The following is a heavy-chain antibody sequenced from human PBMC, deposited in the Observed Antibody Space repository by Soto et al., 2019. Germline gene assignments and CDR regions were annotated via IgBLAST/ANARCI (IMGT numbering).Heavy chain of an antibody. J-gene: IGHJ5*02. V-gene: IGHV4-59*01. CDR2: MYYTGTT. CDR1: VVSISIYD. D-gene: IGHD3-10*01. CDR3: AGRHFGELHGWFDP. Sequence: PSETLCITCTVSVVSISIYDWSWIRQPPGKGLEWIAYMYYTGTTNYNPSLKSRATMSLDMSKSQFTLKLSSVTAADTAVYFCAGRHFGELHGWFDPWGQGTLVTVSS.